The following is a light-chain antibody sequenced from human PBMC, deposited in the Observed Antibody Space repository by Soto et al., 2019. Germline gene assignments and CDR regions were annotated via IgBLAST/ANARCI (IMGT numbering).Light chain of an antibody. V-gene: IGLV2-14*01. J-gene: IGLJ2*01. CDR2: DVS. CDR3: SSYTSSSTRV. CDR1: SSDVGGYNY. Sequence: QSALTQPASVSGSPGQSITISCTGTSSDVGGYNYVSWYQQHPGKAPKLMIYDVSNRPSGVSNRFSGSKSGNTVSLTISGLQAEDEADYYCSSYTSSSTRVFGGGTKLTVL.